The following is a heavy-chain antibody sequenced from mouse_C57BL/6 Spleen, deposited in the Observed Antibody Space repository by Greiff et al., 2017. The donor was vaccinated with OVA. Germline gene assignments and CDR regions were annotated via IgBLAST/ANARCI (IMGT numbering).Heavy chain of an antibody. V-gene: IGHV1-80*01. J-gene: IGHJ1*03. D-gene: IGHD4-1*01. CDR1: GYAFSSYW. CDR3: ERRGTGPGWYFDV. Sequence: VQLVESGAELVKPGASVKISCKASGYAFSSYWMNWVKQRPGKGLEWIGQIYPGDGDTNYNGKFKGKATLTADKSSSTAYMQLSSLTSEDSAVYVCERRGTGPGWYFDVWGTGTTVTVSS. CDR2: IYPGDGDT.